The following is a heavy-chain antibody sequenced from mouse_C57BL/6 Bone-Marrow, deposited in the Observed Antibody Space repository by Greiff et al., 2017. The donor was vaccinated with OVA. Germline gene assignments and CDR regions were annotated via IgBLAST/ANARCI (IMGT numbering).Heavy chain of an antibody. J-gene: IGHJ4*01. CDR3: ATPIYDGYSYAMDY. CDR2: IDPYYGGT. CDR1: GYSFTGYN. Sequence: VQLQQSGPELEKPGASVKISCKASGYSFTGYNMNWVKQSNGKSLEWIGNIDPYYGGTSYNQKFKGKATLTVDKSSSTAYMQLTSLTSEDSAVYYCATPIYDGYSYAMDYWGQGTSVTVSS. V-gene: IGHV1-39*01. D-gene: IGHD2-3*01.